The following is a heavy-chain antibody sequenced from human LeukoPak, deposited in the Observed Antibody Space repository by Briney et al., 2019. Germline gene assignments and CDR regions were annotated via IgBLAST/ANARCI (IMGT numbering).Heavy chain of an antibody. J-gene: IGHJ4*02. CDR3: VRDPPEREELFDY. Sequence: GGSLRLSCAASGITVNTNYMSWVRQAPGKGLGWVSRINGDGSDTSYADSVKGRFTISRDNAKNTLFLQMNSLRAEDTAVYYCVRDPPEREELFDYWGQGTLVTVSS. CDR2: INGDGSDT. V-gene: IGHV3-74*01. D-gene: IGHD1-26*01. CDR1: GITVNTNY.